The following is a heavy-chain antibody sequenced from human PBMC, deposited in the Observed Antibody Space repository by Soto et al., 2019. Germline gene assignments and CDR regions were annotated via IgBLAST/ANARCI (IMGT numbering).Heavy chain of an antibody. CDR2: INAGNGNT. J-gene: IGHJ3*02. Sequence: ASLKVSCKASGYTFTSYAMHWVRQAPGQRLEWMGWINAGNGNTKYSQKFQGRVTITRDTSASTAYMELSSLRSEDTAVYYCARGGRFVDFDIWDQVTMVTVSS. CDR3: ARGGRFVDFDI. D-gene: IGHD3-10*01. V-gene: IGHV1-3*01. CDR1: GYTFTSYA.